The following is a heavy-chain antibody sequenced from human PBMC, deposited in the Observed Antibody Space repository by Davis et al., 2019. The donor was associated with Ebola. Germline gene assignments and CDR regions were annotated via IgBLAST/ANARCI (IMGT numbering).Heavy chain of an antibody. V-gene: IGHV3-23*01. CDR2: ISASEGHT. CDR1: AFTFSNYD. CDR3: ARYCHYPDCSYFDC. D-gene: IGHD2-15*01. Sequence: PGGSLRLSCAASAFTFSNYDMSWVRHVPGKGLEWVSTISASEGHTHYSDSVKGRFTISRDNSKDTLYLQMNSLRAEDTATYYCARYCHYPDCSYFDCWGQGTMVAVSS. J-gene: IGHJ4*02.